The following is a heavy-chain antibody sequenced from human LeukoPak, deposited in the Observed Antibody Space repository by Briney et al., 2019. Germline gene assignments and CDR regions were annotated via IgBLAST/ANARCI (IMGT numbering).Heavy chain of an antibody. CDR2: IYPGDSDT. CDR1: GYSFTSYW. CDR3: ARLNWDYYDSSGYLDY. Sequence: GESLKISCKGSGYSFTSYWIGWVRQMPGKGLEWMGIIYPGDSDTRYSPSFQGQVTISADKSISTAYLQWSSLKASDTAMYYCARLNWDYYDSSGYLDYWGQGTLVTVSS. J-gene: IGHJ4*02. V-gene: IGHV5-51*01. D-gene: IGHD3-22*01.